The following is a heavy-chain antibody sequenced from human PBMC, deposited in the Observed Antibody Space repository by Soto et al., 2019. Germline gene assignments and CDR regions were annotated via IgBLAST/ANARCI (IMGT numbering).Heavy chain of an antibody. J-gene: IGHJ6*02. V-gene: IGHV4-30-2*01. D-gene: IGHD4-17*01. CDR3: ARAHYGDYGYGMDV. CDR1: GGSISSGGYS. CDR2: TYHSGST. Sequence: QLQLQESGSGLVKPSQTLSLTCAVSGGSISSGGYSWSWIRQPPGKGLEWIGYTYHSGSTYYNPSLKSRVPISVDRSKNQFSLKRSSVTAADTAVYYCARAHYGDYGYGMDVWGQGTTVTVSS.